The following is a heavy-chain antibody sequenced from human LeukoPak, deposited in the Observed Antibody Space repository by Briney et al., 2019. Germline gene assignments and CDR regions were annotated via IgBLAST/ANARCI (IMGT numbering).Heavy chain of an antibody. CDR2: INTNTGNP. Sequence: ASVKVSCKVSGYTVIELSMNWVRQAPGQGLEWLGWINTNTGNPTYAQGFTGRFVFSLDTSVSTAYLQISSLKAEDTAVYYCARGPRDYWGQGTLVTVSS. V-gene: IGHV7-4-1*02. CDR1: GYTVIELS. J-gene: IGHJ4*02. CDR3: ARGPRDY.